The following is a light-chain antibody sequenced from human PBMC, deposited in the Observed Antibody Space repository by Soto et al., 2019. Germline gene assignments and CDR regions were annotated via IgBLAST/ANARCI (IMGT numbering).Light chain of an antibody. CDR3: QQYNNRWT. Sequence: EIVMTQSPATLSVSPGERATLSCRARRSVSSNLAWYQQKPGQAPRLLIYGASTRAAGIPARFSGSGSGTEFTLTISSLQSEDVAVYFCQQYNNRWTFGPGTKVEIK. CDR2: GAS. V-gene: IGKV3-15*01. J-gene: IGKJ1*01. CDR1: RSVSSN.